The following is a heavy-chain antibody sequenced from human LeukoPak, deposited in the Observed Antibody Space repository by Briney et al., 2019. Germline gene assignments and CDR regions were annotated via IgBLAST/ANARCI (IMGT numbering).Heavy chain of an antibody. Sequence: GGSLRLSCAASGFTFSSFAMSWVRQAPGKGLEWVSTISGSGGNTYYADSVKGRFTISRDNSKNTLYLQMNSLRAEDTAVYYCAKKVVVTINWFDPWGQGTLVTVSS. CDR2: ISGSGGNT. D-gene: IGHD2-21*02. V-gene: IGHV3-23*01. CDR1: GFTFSSFA. CDR3: AKKVVVTINWFDP. J-gene: IGHJ5*02.